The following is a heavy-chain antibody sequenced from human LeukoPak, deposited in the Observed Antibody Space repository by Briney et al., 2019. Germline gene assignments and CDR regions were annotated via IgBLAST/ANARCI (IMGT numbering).Heavy chain of an antibody. CDR3: ARAVTQLLYYFDY. CDR1: GYTFTSYD. Sequence: ASVKVSCKASGYTFTSYDINWVRQATGQGLEWMGWMNPNSGNTGYAQKFQGRVTMTRDTSISTAYMELSRLRSDDTAVYYCARAVTQLLYYFDYWGQGTLVTVSS. D-gene: IGHD2-2*01. J-gene: IGHJ4*02. V-gene: IGHV1-8*01. CDR2: MNPNSGNT.